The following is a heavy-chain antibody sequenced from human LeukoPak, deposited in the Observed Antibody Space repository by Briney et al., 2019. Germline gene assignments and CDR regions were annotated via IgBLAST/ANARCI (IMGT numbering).Heavy chain of an antibody. D-gene: IGHD6-25*01. CDR1: GFTFDDYA. V-gene: IGHV3-9*03. Sequence: PGRSLRLSXAASGFTFDDYAMHWVRQTPGKGLEWVSGISWNSGSICYADSVKGRFTISRDNAKNSLYLQMNSLRAEDMALYYCAKVSGHYYFDYWGQGTLVTVSS. CDR3: AKVSGHYYFDY. CDR2: ISWNSGSI. J-gene: IGHJ4*02.